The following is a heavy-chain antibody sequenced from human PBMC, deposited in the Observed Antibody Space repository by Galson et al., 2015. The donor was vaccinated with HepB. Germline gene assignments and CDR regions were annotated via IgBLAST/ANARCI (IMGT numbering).Heavy chain of an antibody. V-gene: IGHV3-23*01. CDR2: ISGSGGST. D-gene: IGHD2-15*01. Sequence: SLRLSCAASGFTFSSYAMSWVRQAPGKGLEWVSAISGSGGSTYYADSVKGRFTISRDNSKNTLYLQMNSLRAEDMAVYYCAKDLGGGRKWGPWYFDLWGRGTLVTVSS. CDR3: AKDLGGGRKWGPWYFDL. J-gene: IGHJ2*01. CDR1: GFTFSSYA.